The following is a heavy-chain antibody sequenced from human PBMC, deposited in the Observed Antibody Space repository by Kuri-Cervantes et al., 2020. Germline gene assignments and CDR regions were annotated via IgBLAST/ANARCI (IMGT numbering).Heavy chain of an antibody. CDR2: ISSSSSYI. CDR1: GFTFSSYS. D-gene: IGHD3-22*01. V-gene: IGHV3-21*01. CDR3: ARGPVYDSSGYSTY. Sequence: GGSLRLSCAASGFTFSSYSMNWVRQAPGKGLEWVSSISSSSSYIYYADSVKGRFTISRDNGKNSLYLQMNSLRAEDTAVYYCARGPVYDSSGYSTYWGQGTLVTVSS. J-gene: IGHJ4*02.